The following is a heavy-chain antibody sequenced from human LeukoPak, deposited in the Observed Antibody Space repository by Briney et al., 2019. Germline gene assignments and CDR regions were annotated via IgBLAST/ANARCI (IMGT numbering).Heavy chain of an antibody. D-gene: IGHD5-12*01. CDR1: GFTFSSYA. CDR3: ARADIVATARFDP. CDR2: ISSSSSYI. Sequence: PGRSLRLSCAASGFTFSSYAMHWVRQAPGKGLEWVSSISSSSSYIYYADSVKGRFTISRDNAKNSLYLQMNSLRAEDTAVYYCARADIVATARFDPWGQGTLVTVSS. J-gene: IGHJ5*02. V-gene: IGHV3-21*01.